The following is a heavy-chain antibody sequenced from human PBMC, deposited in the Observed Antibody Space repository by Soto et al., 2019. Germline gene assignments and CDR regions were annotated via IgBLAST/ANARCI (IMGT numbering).Heavy chain of an antibody. V-gene: IGHV1-18*01. D-gene: IGHD3-10*01. CDR1: GYTFTSYG. CDR2: ISAYNGNT. CDR3: ARQNREEYGSGQTNYYYYYMDV. J-gene: IGHJ6*03. Sequence: ASVKVSCKASGYTFTSYGISWVRQAPGQGLEWMGWISAYNGNTNYAQKLQGRVTMTTDTSTSTAYMELRSLRSDDTAVYYCARQNREEYGSGQTNYYYYYMDVWGKGTTVTVSS.